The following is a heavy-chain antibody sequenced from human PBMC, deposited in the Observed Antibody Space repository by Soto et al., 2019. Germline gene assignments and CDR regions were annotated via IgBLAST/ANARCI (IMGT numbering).Heavy chain of an antibody. V-gene: IGHV3-23*01. CDR2: IVGSGDTT. CDR3: ANDGRSRYYDRIVTYYFDY. CDR1: GFTFSSYA. D-gene: IGHD3-3*01. J-gene: IGHJ4*02. Sequence: EVHLLESGGGVVQPGGSLRLSCAASGFTFSSYAMSWVRQAPGKGLEWVSGIVGSGDTTYYAGSVKGRFAISRDNSKNTQYLQLNSLRAEDTAVYYCANDGRSRYYDRIVTYYFDYWGQGTLVTVSS.